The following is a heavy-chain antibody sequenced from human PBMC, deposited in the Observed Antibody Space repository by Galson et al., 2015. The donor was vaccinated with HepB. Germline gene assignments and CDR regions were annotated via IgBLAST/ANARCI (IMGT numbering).Heavy chain of an antibody. Sequence: SLRLSCAASGFTVSSNYMSWVRQAPGKGLEWVSVIYSGGSTYYADSVKGRFTISRDNSQNTLYLQMNSLRAEDTAVYYCARGRGLEVGATTNYYYGMDVWGQGTTVTVSS. J-gene: IGHJ6*02. CDR1: GFTVSSNY. D-gene: IGHD1-26*01. V-gene: IGHV3-53*01. CDR3: ARGRGLEVGATTNYYYGMDV. CDR2: IYSGGST.